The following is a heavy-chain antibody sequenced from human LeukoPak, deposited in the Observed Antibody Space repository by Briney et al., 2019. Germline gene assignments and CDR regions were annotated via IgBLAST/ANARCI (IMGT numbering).Heavy chain of an antibody. CDR3: ARSWTQYYFDY. D-gene: IGHD3/OR15-3a*01. J-gene: IGHJ4*02. V-gene: IGHV3-30-3*01. CDR2: ISYDGSNK. Sequence: PGRSLRLSCAASGFTFSSYAMHWVRPAPGKGLEWVAVISYDGSNKYYAHSVKGRFPISRDNSKNTLSLQMHSIRAEDTAVYYCARSWTQYYFDYWGQGPLVTVSS. CDR1: GFTFSSYA.